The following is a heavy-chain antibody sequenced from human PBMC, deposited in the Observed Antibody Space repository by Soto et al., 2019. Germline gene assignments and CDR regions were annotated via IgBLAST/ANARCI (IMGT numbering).Heavy chain of an antibody. CDR3: AKGLIGYSSGWYCFDY. Sequence: GGSLRLSCAASGFTFSSYAMSWVRQAPGKGLEWVSAISGSGGSTYYADSVKGRFTISRDNSKNTLYLQMNSLRAEDTAVYYCAKGLIGYSSGWYCFDYWGQGTLVTVSS. CDR1: GFTFSSYA. V-gene: IGHV3-23*01. J-gene: IGHJ4*02. CDR2: ISGSGGST. D-gene: IGHD6-19*01.